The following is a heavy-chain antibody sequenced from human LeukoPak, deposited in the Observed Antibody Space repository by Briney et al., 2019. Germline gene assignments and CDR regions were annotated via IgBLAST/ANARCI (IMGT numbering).Heavy chain of an antibody. D-gene: IGHD3-10*01. V-gene: IGHV4-39*07. CDR2: IYYSGST. CDR3: ARDRPYNGSGSRYGMDV. J-gene: IGHJ6*02. CDR1: GGSISSSSYY. Sequence: SETLSLTCTVSGGSISSSSYYWGWIRQPPGKGLEWIGSIYYSGSTYYNPSLKSRVTMSVDTSKNQFSLKLSSVTAADTAVYYCARDRPYNGSGSRYGMDVWGQGTTVTVSS.